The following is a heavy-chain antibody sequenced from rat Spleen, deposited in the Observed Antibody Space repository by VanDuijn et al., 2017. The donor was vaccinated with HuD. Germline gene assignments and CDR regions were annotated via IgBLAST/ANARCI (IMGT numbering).Heavy chain of an antibody. J-gene: IGHJ2*01. Sequence: EVQLQESGPGLVKPSQSLSLTCSVTGYSITSNYWGWIRKFPGNKMEWIGHISYSGSTNYNPSLKSRISITRDTSKNQVFLQVNSVTTEDTATYYCTRHGYNSYFDYWGQGVMVTVSS. CDR2: ISYSGST. D-gene: IGHD1-9*01. V-gene: IGHV3-1*01. CDR3: TRHGYNSYFDY. CDR1: GYSITSNY.